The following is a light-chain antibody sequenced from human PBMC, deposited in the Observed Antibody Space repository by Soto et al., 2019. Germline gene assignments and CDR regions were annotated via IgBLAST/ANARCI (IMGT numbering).Light chain of an antibody. CDR3: QQYNNWHPLT. V-gene: IGKV3-15*01. CDR1: QSVSSN. Sequence: EIVTTQSPATLSVSPGERATLSCRASQSVSSNLAWYQQKPGQAPRLLIYAASTRATGIPARFSGSGSGTEFTLTISSLQSEDFAVYYCQQYNNWHPLTFGGGTKVEIK. CDR2: AAS. J-gene: IGKJ4*01.